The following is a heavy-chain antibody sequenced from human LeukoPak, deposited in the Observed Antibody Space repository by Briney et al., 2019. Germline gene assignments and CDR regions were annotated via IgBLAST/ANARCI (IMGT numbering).Heavy chain of an antibody. Sequence: ASVKVSCKASGYTFTSYGISWVRQAPGQGLEWMGWISAYNGNTNYAQKLQGRVTMTTDTSTSTAYMGLRSLRSDDTAVYYCARDDRPSVKHGDWADYWGQGTLVTVSS. V-gene: IGHV1-18*04. D-gene: IGHD4-17*01. CDR3: ARDDRPSVKHGDWADY. CDR2: ISAYNGNT. CDR1: GYTFTSYG. J-gene: IGHJ4*02.